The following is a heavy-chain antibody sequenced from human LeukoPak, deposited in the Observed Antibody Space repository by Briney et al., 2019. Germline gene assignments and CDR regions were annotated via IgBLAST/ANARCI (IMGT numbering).Heavy chain of an antibody. CDR2: INHSGST. D-gene: IGHD3-3*01. V-gene: IGHV4-34*01. Sequence: ASETLSLTCAVYGGSFSGYYWSWIRQPPGKGLEWIGEINHSGSTNYNQSLKSRVTISVDTSKNQFSLKLSSVTAADTAVYYCARGNFVLRFLEWLLYFDYWGQGTLVTVSP. CDR3: ARGNFVLRFLEWLLYFDY. J-gene: IGHJ4*02. CDR1: GGSFSGYY.